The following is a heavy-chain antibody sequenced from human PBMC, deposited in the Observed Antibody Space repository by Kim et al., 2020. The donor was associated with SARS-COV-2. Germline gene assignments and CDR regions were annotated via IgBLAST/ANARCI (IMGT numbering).Heavy chain of an antibody. Sequence: AGPVKGRFTITRDNSKTTLYLQMNSRRAEDKAVYYCAKDRDILTGENFDYWGQGTLVTVSS. CDR3: AKDRDILTGENFDY. J-gene: IGHJ4*02. D-gene: IGHD3-9*01. V-gene: IGHV3-23*01.